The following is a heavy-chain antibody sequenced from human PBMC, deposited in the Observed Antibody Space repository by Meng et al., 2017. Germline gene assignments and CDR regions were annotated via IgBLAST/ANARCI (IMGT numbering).Heavy chain of an antibody. CDR1: GGSISSGGYY. V-gene: IGHV4-31*03. Sequence: ASGAGLVKPSQTLSLTCIVSGGSISSGGYYWSWIRQHPGKGLEWIGYIYYSGSTYYNPSLKSRVTISVDTSKNQFSLKLSSVTAADTAVYYCARSLTVTTVWFDPWGQGTLVTVSS. CDR2: IYYSGST. D-gene: IGHD4-17*01. CDR3: ARSLTVTTVWFDP. J-gene: IGHJ5*02.